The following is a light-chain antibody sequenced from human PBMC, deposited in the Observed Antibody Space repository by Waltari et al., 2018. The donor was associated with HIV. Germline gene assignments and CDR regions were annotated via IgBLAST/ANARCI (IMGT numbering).Light chain of an antibody. CDR3: ATWDGSLGGFYV. J-gene: IGLJ1*01. CDR1: TSNVGSNF. CDR2: GDN. Sequence: QSVLTQPPSASGTPGQRVTISCSGTTSNVGSNFVSWYQQLPGTAPKLLCFGDNRRTSGVPCRFPGSKAGASASLAISGLRSEDEGDYYCATWDGSLGGFYVFGAGTKVTVL. V-gene: IGLV1-47*01.